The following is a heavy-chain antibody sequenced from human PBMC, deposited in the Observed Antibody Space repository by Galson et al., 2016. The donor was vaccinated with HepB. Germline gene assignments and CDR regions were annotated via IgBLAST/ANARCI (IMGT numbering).Heavy chain of an antibody. Sequence: SLRLSCAASGFTFSSSPMSWVLQAPGKGLEWVSSITGSGDSTYYADSVKGRFTISRDNSKNTLYLQMNSLRAEDTAVYYCAKDREDHGDYAFDYWGQGTLVTVSS. V-gene: IGHV3-23*01. CDR1: GFTFSSSP. CDR2: ITGSGDST. CDR3: AKDREDHGDYAFDY. D-gene: IGHD4-17*01. J-gene: IGHJ4*02.